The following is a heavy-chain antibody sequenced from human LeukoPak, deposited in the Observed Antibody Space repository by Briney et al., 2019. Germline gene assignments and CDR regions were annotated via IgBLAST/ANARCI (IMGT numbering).Heavy chain of an antibody. Sequence: ASVKVSCKASGYTFSAYTVSWVRQAPGQGLEWMALITAYNNKTDYAQKFEGRVTMTTDTSTNTPYMELRSLTSDDTALYYCARQRFGDVHAFDVWGQGTVVSVS. CDR3: ARQRFGDVHAFDV. CDR2: ITAYNNKT. CDR1: GYTFSAYT. J-gene: IGHJ3*01. V-gene: IGHV1-18*01. D-gene: IGHD3-10*01.